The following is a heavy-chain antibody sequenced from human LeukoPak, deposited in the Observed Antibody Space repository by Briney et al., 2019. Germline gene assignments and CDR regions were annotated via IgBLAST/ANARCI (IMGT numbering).Heavy chain of an antibody. D-gene: IGHD2-8*02. CDR3: VSTVVLVADF. CDR2: ISYDGSNK. CDR1: GFTFSDCG. V-gene: IGHV3-30*03. Sequence: PGGSLRLSCTASGFTFSDCGMHWVRQAPGKGLEWLAVISYDGSNKYYADSVKGRFTISRDNSRDTLYLQMNSLRVEDTALYYCVSTVVLVADFWGQGTLVTVSS. J-gene: IGHJ4*02.